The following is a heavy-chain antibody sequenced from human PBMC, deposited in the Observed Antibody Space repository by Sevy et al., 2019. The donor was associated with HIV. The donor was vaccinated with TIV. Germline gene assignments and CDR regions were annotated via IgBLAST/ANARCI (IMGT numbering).Heavy chain of an antibody. CDR2: ISGSDGST. Sequence: GGSLRLSCTDSGFTFSGSAMIWVRQAPGKGLEWVSGISGSDGSTYYADSVKGRFTISRDNSKNTLFLQMNSLRSGDTAVYYCAKGVTYYDILPGGPRTFRYKFDNRGQGTLVTVSS. CDR3: AKGVTYYDILPGGPRTFRYKFDN. J-gene: IGHJ4*02. V-gene: IGHV3-23*01. D-gene: IGHD3-9*01. CDR1: GFTFSGSA.